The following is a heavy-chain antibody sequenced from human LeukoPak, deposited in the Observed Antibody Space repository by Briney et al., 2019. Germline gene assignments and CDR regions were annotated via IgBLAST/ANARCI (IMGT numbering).Heavy chain of an antibody. CDR1: GFTVSSNH. V-gene: IGHV3-53*01. CDR3: ARFSGYSYGAYFDY. CDR2: IYSGGST. J-gene: IGHJ4*02. Sequence: PGGSLRLSCAASGFTVSSNHMSWVRQAPGKGLEWVSVIYSGGSTYYADSVKGRFTISRDNSKNTLYLQMNSLRAEDTAVYYCARFSGYSYGAYFDYWGQGTLVTVSS. D-gene: IGHD5-18*01.